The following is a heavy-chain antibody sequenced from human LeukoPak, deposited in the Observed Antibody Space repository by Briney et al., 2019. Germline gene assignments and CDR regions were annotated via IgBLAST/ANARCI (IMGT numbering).Heavy chain of an antibody. CDR3: ARVEYQLLAPLDY. J-gene: IGHJ4*02. Sequence: GGSLRLSCAASGFTFSSYWMSWVRQAPGKGLEWVANIKQDGSEKYYVDSVKGRFTISRDNAKNSLYLQMNSLRAEDTAVYYCARVEYQLLAPLDYWGQGTLVTVSS. CDR2: IKQDGSEK. V-gene: IGHV3-7*01. D-gene: IGHD2-2*01. CDR1: GFTFSSYW.